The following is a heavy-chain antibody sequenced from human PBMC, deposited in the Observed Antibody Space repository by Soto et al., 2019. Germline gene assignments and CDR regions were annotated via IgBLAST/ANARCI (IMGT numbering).Heavy chain of an antibody. Sequence: EVQLLESGGGLVQPGGSLTLSCAASGFTFSNYVMSWDRQAPGKRLEWVSAISGSGADTNYADSVKGRFTISRDTSKVTLFLQMDSLRAEEPAVSSCAKGLRDSRGYHFFLDYWGQGTLVNAS. CDR2: ISGSGADT. CDR1: GFTFSNYV. J-gene: IGHJ4*02. D-gene: IGHD3-22*01. CDR3: AKGLRDSRGYHFFLDY. V-gene: IGHV3-23*01.